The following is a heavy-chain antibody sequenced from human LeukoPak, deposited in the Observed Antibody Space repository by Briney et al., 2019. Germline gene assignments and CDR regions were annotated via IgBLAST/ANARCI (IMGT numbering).Heavy chain of an antibody. Sequence: GGTLRLSCAASGFTFSDYYLSWIRQAPGKGLEWVSYISSSGTTIYYADSVKGRFTISRDNAKNSLYLQMNSLRAEDTAVYYCARDRLGLGKGYFDYWGQGTLVTVSS. D-gene: IGHD7-27*01. CDR1: GFTFSDYY. CDR2: ISSSGTTI. CDR3: ARDRLGLGKGYFDY. V-gene: IGHV3-11*01. J-gene: IGHJ4*02.